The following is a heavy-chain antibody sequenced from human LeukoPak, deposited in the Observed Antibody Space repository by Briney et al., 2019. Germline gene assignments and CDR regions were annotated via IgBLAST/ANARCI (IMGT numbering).Heavy chain of an antibody. Sequence: GGSLRLSCAASGFTFSSYEMNWVRQAPGKGLEWVSYISSSGSTIYYADSVRGRFTISRDNSKNTLYLQMNSLRAEDTAVYYCAKDLDGGAAAGLFDYWGQGTLVTVSS. V-gene: IGHV3-48*03. CDR1: GFTFSSYE. CDR2: ISSSGSTI. CDR3: AKDLDGGAAAGLFDY. J-gene: IGHJ4*02. D-gene: IGHD6-13*01.